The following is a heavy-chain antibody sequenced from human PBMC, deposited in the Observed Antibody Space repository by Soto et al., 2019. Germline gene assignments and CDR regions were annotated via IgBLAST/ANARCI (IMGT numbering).Heavy chain of an antibody. CDR3: ARVPGVVVSADDAFDI. CDR1: GGSVSSSNW. Sequence: QVQLQVSGLELVKPSGTLSLTCAVSGGSVSSSNWWSWVRQSPGKGLEWMGEIYHSGSAHYNPSLKSRATISLDKSKNQFSLRLTSVTAADTAVYYCARVPGVVVSADDAFDIWGPGTRVIVSS. V-gene: IGHV4-4*02. CDR2: IYHSGSA. J-gene: IGHJ3*02. D-gene: IGHD2-21*02.